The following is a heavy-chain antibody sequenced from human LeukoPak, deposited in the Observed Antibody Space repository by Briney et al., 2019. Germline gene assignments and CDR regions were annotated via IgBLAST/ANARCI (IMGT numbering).Heavy chain of an antibody. V-gene: IGHV1-69*04. J-gene: IGHJ4*02. CDR1: GGTFSSYA. CDR2: IIPTLEVA. Sequence: SVKVSCKASGGTFSSYAITWVRQAPGLGLEWMGRIIPTLEVANYAQKFQGRVTITADKSTSTAYMELSSLRPEDTAVYYCARTYYDILTGYSLSDYWGQGTLVTVSS. CDR3: ARTYYDILTGYSLSDY. D-gene: IGHD3-9*01.